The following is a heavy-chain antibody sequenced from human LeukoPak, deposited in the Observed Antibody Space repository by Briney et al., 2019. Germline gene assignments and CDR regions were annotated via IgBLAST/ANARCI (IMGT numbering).Heavy chain of an antibody. CDR1: GDSMSNYY. CDR2: IYYSGST. J-gene: IGHJ4*02. CDR3: ARVHYYGSGLSSYFDY. D-gene: IGHD3-10*01. V-gene: IGHV4-59*01. Sequence: SSETLSLTCSVSGDSMSNYYWSWLRQPPGKGLEWIGYIYYSGSTKYNPSLKSRVIISVDTSKNQFSLKLSSVTAADTAVYYCARVHYYGSGLSSYFDYWGQGTLVTVSS.